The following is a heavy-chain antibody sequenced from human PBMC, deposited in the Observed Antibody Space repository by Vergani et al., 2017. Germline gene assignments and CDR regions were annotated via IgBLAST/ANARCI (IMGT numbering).Heavy chain of an antibody. Sequence: QVQLVQSGAEVKKPGSSVKVSCKASGGTFSSYAISSVRQAPGQGLDWMGWIIPLFVTANNAQKFQGRVTITADESTSTAYMELSILRSEDTAVYYCARDRYNWNYGSYPNYFDYWGQGTLVTVSS. CDR3: ARDRYNWNYGSYPNYFDY. J-gene: IGHJ4*02. CDR1: GGTFSSYA. D-gene: IGHD1-7*01. V-gene: IGHV1-69*01. CDR2: IIPLFVTA.